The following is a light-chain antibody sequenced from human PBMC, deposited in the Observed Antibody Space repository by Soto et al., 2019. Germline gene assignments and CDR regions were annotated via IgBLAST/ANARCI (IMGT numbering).Light chain of an antibody. CDR2: SNN. CDR3: AACDDSLNGHYYV. V-gene: IGLV1-44*01. CDR1: SSNIGSNT. Sequence: QSVLTQPPSASGTPGQRVTISCSGSSSNIGSNTVNWYQQLPGTAPKLLIYSNNQRPSGVPDRFSGSKSGTSSSLSISGLQSEDESDYYCAACDDSLNGHYYVCGTGTKLTVL. J-gene: IGLJ1*01.